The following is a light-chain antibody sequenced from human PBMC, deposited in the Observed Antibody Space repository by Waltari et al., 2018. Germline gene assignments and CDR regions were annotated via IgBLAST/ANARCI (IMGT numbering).Light chain of an antibody. CDR2: IVS. Sequence: DIQMTQSPSSLSASAGDTVTITCRASQGLSTYLNWYQQKPGKAPKRLIYIVSSLESGVPSRFSCSGSGTDFTLTISSLQPDDFATYYCLQYNTYPYTFGQGTKVEI. CDR1: QGLSTY. J-gene: IGKJ2*01. CDR3: LQYNTYPYT. V-gene: IGKV1-17*01.